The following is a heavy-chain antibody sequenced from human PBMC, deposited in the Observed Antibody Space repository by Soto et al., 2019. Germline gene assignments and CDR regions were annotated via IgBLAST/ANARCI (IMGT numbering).Heavy chain of an antibody. Sequence: ASVQVSCKASGYRFTTFYIHWVRQAPGQGLEWMGRMNVDTGGTTYAQKFQGRVTMTRDTSISTAYMEVTNVKSDDTAIYYCAIDVRFVLRVYRFALDFWGYGSHGTVYS. V-gene: IGHV1-2*06. CDR3: AIDVRFVLRVYRFALDF. CDR1: GYRFTTFY. CDR2: MNVDTGGT. D-gene: IGHD3-16*02. J-gene: IGHJ4*01.